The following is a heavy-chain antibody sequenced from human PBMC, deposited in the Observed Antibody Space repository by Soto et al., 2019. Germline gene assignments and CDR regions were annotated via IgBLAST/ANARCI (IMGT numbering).Heavy chain of an antibody. CDR2: IHYTGIT. V-gene: IGHV4-39*01. CDR3: ARQDWRSGASPDY. J-gene: IGHJ4*02. Sequence: PSETLSLTCTVSGGSISSKNYYWGWIRQPPGKGLEWIGSIHYTGITVYNPSLKSRVTISVDTSWNQFSLRLISVTAADTAVYFCARQDWRSGASPDYWGQGTQVTVSS. CDR1: GGSISSKNYY. D-gene: IGHD1-1*01.